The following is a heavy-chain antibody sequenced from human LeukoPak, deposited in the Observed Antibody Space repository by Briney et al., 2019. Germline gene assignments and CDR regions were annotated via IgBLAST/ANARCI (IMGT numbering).Heavy chain of an antibody. D-gene: IGHD6-6*01. CDR3: AREGGIAARPWFDP. CDR2: IYTSGST. Sequence: PSETLSLTCTVSGGSISSGSYYWSWIRQPAGKGLEWIGRIYTSGSTNYNPSLKSRVTISVDTSKNQFSQKLSSVTAADTAVYYCAREGGIAARPWFDPWGQGTLVTVSS. J-gene: IGHJ5*02. V-gene: IGHV4-61*02. CDR1: GGSISSGSYY.